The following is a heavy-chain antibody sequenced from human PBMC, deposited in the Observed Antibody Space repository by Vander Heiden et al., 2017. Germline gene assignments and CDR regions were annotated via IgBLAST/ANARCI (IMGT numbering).Heavy chain of an antibody. Sequence: EVQLVESGGGLVKPGGSLRLSCAVSGFTFTKAWMNGVRQAPRKGLEWVGRIKSKAEGGATDYAAPVKGRFTISRDDSENTVYLQMNSLKSEDTAVYYCTTGGSYSACDIWGQGTMVTVSS. D-gene: IGHD1-26*01. J-gene: IGHJ3*02. V-gene: IGHV3-15*07. CDR3: TTGGSYSACDI. CDR2: IKSKAEGGAT. CDR1: GFTFTKAW.